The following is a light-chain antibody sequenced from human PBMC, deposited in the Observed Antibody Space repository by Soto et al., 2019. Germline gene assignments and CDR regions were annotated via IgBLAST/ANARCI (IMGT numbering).Light chain of an antibody. V-gene: IGKV3-20*01. CDR1: QTVRNNY. CDR2: DAS. J-gene: IGKJ4*01. CDR3: QQFSSYPLT. Sequence: EFVLTQSPGTLSLSPGGRATLSCRASQTVRNNYLAWYQQKPGQAPRLLIYDASSRATGIPDRFSGGGSGTDFTLTISRLEPEDFAVYYCQQFSSYPLTFGGGTKGDIK.